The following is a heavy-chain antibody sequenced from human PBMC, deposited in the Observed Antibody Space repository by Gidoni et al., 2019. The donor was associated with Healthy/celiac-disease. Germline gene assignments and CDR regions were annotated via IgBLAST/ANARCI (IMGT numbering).Heavy chain of an antibody. CDR2: INPNSGGT. J-gene: IGHJ4*02. V-gene: IGHV1-2*06. D-gene: IGHD3-10*01. Sequence: GQGLEWMGRINPNSGGTNYAQKFQGRVTMTRDTSISTAYMELSRLRSDDTAVYYCASSAGRRAYDYWGQGTLVTVSS. CDR3: ASSAGRRAYDY.